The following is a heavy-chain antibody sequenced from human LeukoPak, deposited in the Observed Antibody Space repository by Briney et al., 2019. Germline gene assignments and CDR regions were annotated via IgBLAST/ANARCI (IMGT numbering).Heavy chain of an antibody. CDR3: ASRVVVAANYGMDV. CDR1: GFTFSNYM. V-gene: IGHV3-74*01. D-gene: IGHD2-15*01. J-gene: IGHJ6*02. Sequence: GGSLRLSCAASGFTFSNYMMHWVRQAPGKGLVWVSRIKSDGITITYADSVKGRFTISRDNAKNTLYLQMNSLRVEDTAVYYCASRVVVAANYGMDVWGQGTTVTVSS. CDR2: IKSDGITI.